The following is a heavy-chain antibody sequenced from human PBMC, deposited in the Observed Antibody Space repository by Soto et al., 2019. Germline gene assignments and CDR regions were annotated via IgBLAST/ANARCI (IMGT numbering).Heavy chain of an antibody. D-gene: IGHD2-21*02. CDR2: IIPIFGTT. CDR1: GGTFSSYP. V-gene: IGHV1-69*01. CDR3: ARGLYCGGGCYSHFDY. J-gene: IGHJ4*02. Sequence: VQLVQSGAEVKKPGSSVKVSCKASGGTFSSYPFIWVRQAPGQGLDWMGGIIPIFGTTDYGQRFQGRVTITADESTNTAYMELSSLRSDDTAVYYCARGLYCGGGCYSHFDYWGQGTLVTVSS.